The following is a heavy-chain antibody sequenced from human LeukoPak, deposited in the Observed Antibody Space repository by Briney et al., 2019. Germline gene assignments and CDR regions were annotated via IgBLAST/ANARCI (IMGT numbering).Heavy chain of an antibody. D-gene: IGHD1-26*01. CDR1: GYTFTDYY. Sequence: VASVTVSCKASGYTFTDYYMHWVRQAPGQGLEWMGWINPNSGGTNYAQKFQGRVTMTRDTSISTAYMELSRLRSDDTAAYYCASAGGSGSYSSWGQGTLVTVSS. V-gene: IGHV1-2*02. J-gene: IGHJ4*02. CDR2: INPNSGGT. CDR3: ASAGGSGSYSS.